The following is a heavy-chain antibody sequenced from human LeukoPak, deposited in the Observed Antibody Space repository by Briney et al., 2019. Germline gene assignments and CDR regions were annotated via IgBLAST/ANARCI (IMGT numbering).Heavy chain of an antibody. CDR1: GFTFDDYA. CDR2: ISWNSGSI. Sequence: PGGSLRLSCAASGFTFDDYAMHWVRQAPGKGLEWVSGISWNSGSIGYADSVKGRFTISRDNAKNSLYLQMNSMRAEDTALYYCAKDINSPGGSDYWGQGTLVTVSS. CDR3: AKDINSPGGSDY. V-gene: IGHV3-9*01. J-gene: IGHJ4*02. D-gene: IGHD2/OR15-2a*01.